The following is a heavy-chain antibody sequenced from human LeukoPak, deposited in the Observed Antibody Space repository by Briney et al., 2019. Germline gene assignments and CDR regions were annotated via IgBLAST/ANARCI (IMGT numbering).Heavy chain of an antibody. CDR3: ARDPLLSITMIVVATYYFDY. J-gene: IGHJ4*02. V-gene: IGHV1-46*01. CDR1: GYTFTSYG. Sequence: ASVKVSCKASGYTFTSYGISWVRQAPGQGLEWMGIINPSGGSTSYAQKFQGRVTMTRDTSTSTVYMELSSLRSEDTAVYYCARDPLLSITMIVVATYYFDYWGQGTLVTVSS. CDR2: INPSGGST. D-gene: IGHD3-22*01.